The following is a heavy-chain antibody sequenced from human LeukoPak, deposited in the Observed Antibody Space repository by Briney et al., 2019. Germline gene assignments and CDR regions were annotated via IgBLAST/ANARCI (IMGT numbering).Heavy chain of an antibody. CDR2: IKSKTDGGTT. D-gene: IGHD3-10*01. CDR1: GFTFSNAW. J-gene: IGHJ6*02. Sequence: KPGGSLRPSCAASGFTFSNAWMSWVRQAPGKGLEWVGRIKSKTDGGTTDYAAPVKGRFTISRDDSKNTLCLQMNSLKTEDTAVYYCTRDRRYGGMDVWSQGTTVTVSS. CDR3: TRDRRYGGMDV. V-gene: IGHV3-15*01.